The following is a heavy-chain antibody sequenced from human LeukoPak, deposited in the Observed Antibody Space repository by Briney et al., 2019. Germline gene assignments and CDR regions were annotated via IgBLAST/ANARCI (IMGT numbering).Heavy chain of an antibody. CDR2: ISYDGSNK. Sequence: GGSLRLSCAASGFTFSSYAMHWVRQAPGKGLEWVAVISYDGSNKYYADSVKGRFTISRDNSKNTLYLQMNSLRAEDTAVYYCARVPDLVTTGDYFDYWGQGTLVTVSS. CDR3: ARVPDLVTTGDYFDY. J-gene: IGHJ4*02. V-gene: IGHV3-30-3*01. D-gene: IGHD4-17*01. CDR1: GFTFSSYA.